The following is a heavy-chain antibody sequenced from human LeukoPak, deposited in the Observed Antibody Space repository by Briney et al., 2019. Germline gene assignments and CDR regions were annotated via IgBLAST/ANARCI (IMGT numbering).Heavy chain of an antibody. CDR3: ARGDRAVAGAWGWFVP. J-gene: IGHJ5*02. CDR2: IYTSGRT. Sequence: PSETLSLTCTVSGGSISGYYWSWVRQPAGKGLEWIGRIYTSGRTNYNPSLKSRVAMSVDTSKNQFSLKLTSVTAADTAVYYCARGDRAVAGAWGWFVPWGQGTLVTVSS. V-gene: IGHV4-4*07. D-gene: IGHD6-19*01. CDR1: GGSISGYY.